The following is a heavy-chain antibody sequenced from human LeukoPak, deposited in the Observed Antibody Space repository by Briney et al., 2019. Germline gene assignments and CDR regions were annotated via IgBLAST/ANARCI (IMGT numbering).Heavy chain of an antibody. Sequence: GGSLRLSCEASGFTFNTYSMNWARQAPGKGLEWVSSISSSSSYIYYADSVKGRFTISRDNAEDSLYLQMNSLRAEDTAVYYCARGSLHYFDYWGQGTLVTVSS. V-gene: IGHV3-21*01. CDR2: ISSSSSYI. CDR1: GFTFNTYS. D-gene: IGHD4-17*01. J-gene: IGHJ4*02. CDR3: ARGSLHYFDY.